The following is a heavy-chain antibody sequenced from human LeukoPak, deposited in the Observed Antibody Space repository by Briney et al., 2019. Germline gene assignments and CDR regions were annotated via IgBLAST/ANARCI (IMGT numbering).Heavy chain of an antibody. V-gene: IGHV3-21*01. Sequence: PGGSLRLSCAASGFNFRSYSMNWVRQTPGKGLEWVSSISVSTSYIYYADSVKGRFIISRDNAQNSLYLQMNSLRDEDTAIYYCARGVVIVPAEHTDYYHYGMDVWGQGTTVTVSS. D-gene: IGHD2-2*01. CDR1: GFNFRSYS. CDR2: ISVSTSYI. CDR3: ARGVVIVPAEHTDYYHYGMDV. J-gene: IGHJ6*02.